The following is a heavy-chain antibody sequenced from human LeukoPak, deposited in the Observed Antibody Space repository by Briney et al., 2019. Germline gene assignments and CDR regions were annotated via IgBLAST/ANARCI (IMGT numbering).Heavy chain of an antibody. CDR1: GFTFSSYA. Sequence: PGRSLRLSCAASGFTFSSYAMHWVRQAPGKGLEWMAVISYDGNNKYYADSVKGRFTISRDNSKNTLYLQMNSLITEDTAMYYCARERLAATGTNCLDPWGRGTLVTVSS. CDR3: ARERLAATGTNCLDP. CDR2: ISYDGNNK. D-gene: IGHD6-13*01. V-gene: IGHV3-30*04. J-gene: IGHJ5*02.